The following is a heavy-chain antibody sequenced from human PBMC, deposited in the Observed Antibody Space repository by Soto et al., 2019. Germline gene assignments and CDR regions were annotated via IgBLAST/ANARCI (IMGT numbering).Heavy chain of an antibody. Sequence: PSETLSLTCTVSGGSISSYYWSWIRQPPGKGLEWIGYIYYSGSTNYNPSLKSRVTISVDTSKNQFSLKLSSVTAADTAVYYCARDYYGSGSYVNWFDPWGQGTLVTVSS. CDR2: IYYSGST. J-gene: IGHJ5*02. D-gene: IGHD3-10*01. V-gene: IGHV4-59*01. CDR1: GGSISSYY. CDR3: ARDYYGSGSYVNWFDP.